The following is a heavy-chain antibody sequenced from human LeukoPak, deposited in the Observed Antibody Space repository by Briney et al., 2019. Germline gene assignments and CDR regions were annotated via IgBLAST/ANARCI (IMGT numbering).Heavy chain of an antibody. D-gene: IGHD1-1*01. CDR1: GGSISSDIW. V-gene: IGHV4-4*02. J-gene: IGHJ3*01. CDR2: IYHSGST. CDR3: ARKGLSPPPGPQPDTRRTAFDS. Sequence: SETLSLTCAVSGGSISSDIWWSWVRQPPGKGLEWVGEIYHSGSTNYNPSPKSRVTISVDKSKNQFSLMLTSVTAADTAVYYCARKGLSPPPGPQPDTRRTAFDSWGQGTMVTVSS.